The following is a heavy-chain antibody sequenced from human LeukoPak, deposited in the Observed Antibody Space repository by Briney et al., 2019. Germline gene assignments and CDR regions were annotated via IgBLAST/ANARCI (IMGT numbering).Heavy chain of an antibody. D-gene: IGHD4-17*01. J-gene: IGHJ4*02. CDR2: ISGSDNTI. Sequence: PGGSLRLSCAASGFTFSSYSMNWVRQAPGKGLEWVSYISGSDNTIYYADSVKGRFTISRDNAKNSLFLQINSPRAEDTAVYYCARQGPYGDYSHWGQGTMVTVSS. CDR3: ARQGPYGDYSH. CDR1: GFTFSSYS. V-gene: IGHV3-48*04.